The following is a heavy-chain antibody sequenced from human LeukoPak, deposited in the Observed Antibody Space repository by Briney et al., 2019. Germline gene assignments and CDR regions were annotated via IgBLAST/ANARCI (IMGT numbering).Heavy chain of an antibody. CDR1: GGSFSGYY. CDR3: ARPYYYDSSGYYSGFDY. V-gene: IGHV4-34*01. Sequence: KSSETLSLTCAVYGGSFSGYYWSWIRQPPGKGLEWIGEINHSGSTNYNPSLKSRVTISVDTSKNQFSLKLSSVTAADTAVYYCARPYYYDSSGYYSGFDYWGQGTLVTVSS. D-gene: IGHD3-22*01. CDR2: INHSGST. J-gene: IGHJ4*02.